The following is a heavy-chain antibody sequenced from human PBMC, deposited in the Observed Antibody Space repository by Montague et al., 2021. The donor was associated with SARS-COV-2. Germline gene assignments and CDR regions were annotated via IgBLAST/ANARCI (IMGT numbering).Heavy chain of an antibody. CDR2: KKNSGST. V-gene: IGHV4-34*01. Sequence: KKNSGSTTYNPSLKSRVTLSVDTSKNQFSLKLSSVTAADTAVYYCARARQDVVVPALGIGAYYYYYYMDVWGKGTTVTVSS. CDR3: ARARQDVVVPALGIGAYYYYYYMDV. J-gene: IGHJ6*03. D-gene: IGHD2-2*01.